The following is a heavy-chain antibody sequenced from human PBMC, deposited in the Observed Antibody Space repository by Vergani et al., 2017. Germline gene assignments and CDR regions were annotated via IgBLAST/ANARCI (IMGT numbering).Heavy chain of an antibody. Sequence: QVQLQESGPGLVKPSETLSLTCTVSGGSISSHYWSWIRQPPGKGLEWIGYIYYSGSTNYNPSLKSRVTISVDTSKNQFSLKLSSVTAADTAVYYCARDLGGTTNYWGQGTLVTVSS. CDR3: ARDLGGTTNY. V-gene: IGHV4-59*11. D-gene: IGHD1-1*01. J-gene: IGHJ4*02. CDR1: GGSISSHY. CDR2: IYYSGST.